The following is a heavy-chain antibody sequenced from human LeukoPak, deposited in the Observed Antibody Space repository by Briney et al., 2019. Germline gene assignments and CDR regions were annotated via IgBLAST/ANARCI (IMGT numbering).Heavy chain of an antibody. V-gene: IGHV3-23*01. J-gene: IGHJ6*03. CDR3: AIPTTYMDV. CDR2: ISGSGGST. Sequence: GGSLRLSCAVSGFTLSDHYMDWVRQAPGKGLEWVSAISGSGGSTYYADSVKGRFTISRDNSKNTLYLQMNSLRAEDTAVYYCAIPTTYMDVWGKGTTVTVSS. D-gene: IGHD1-14*01. CDR1: GFTLSDHY.